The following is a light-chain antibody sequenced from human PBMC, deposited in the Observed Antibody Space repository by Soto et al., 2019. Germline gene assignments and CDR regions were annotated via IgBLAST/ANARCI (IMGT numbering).Light chain of an antibody. J-gene: IGKJ1*01. Sequence: DIQMTQSPATLSASVGDRVTITCRASQSLNSLLAWYQQKPGRDPKLLIYDASTLHSGVPSRFRGSGSGTDFTLTISSLKPEDFATYYCQQFAISTTFGQGTKVDIK. CDR1: QSLNSL. V-gene: IGKV1-5*01. CDR3: QQFAISTT. CDR2: DAS.